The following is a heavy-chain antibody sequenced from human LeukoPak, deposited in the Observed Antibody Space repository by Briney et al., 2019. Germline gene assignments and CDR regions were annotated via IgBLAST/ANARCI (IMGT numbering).Heavy chain of an antibody. D-gene: IGHD5-12*01. Sequence: GGSLRLSCTASGFSFSTFGMTWVRHTPEKGLEWVSTINLNGRNTHYADSVRGRFTISRDNSRNTVFLQMDNLGAEDTAVYYCAKVRISGPYNWFDPWGQGTLVTVSS. CDR2: INLNGRNT. CDR3: AKVRISGPYNWFDP. CDR1: GFSFSTFG. J-gene: IGHJ5*02. V-gene: IGHV3-23*01.